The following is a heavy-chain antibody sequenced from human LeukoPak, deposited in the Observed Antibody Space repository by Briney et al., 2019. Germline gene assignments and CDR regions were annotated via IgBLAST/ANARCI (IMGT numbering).Heavy chain of an antibody. CDR2: ISSSGSTI. V-gene: IGHV3-48*03. D-gene: IGHD3-22*01. J-gene: IGHJ3*02. Sequence: GGSLRLSCAASGFTFSSYEMNWVRQAPGEGLEWVSYISSSGSTIYHADSVKGRFTISRDNAKNSLYLQMNSLRAEDTAVYYCARGPYSRDFDAFDIWGQGTMVTASS. CDR3: ARGPYSRDFDAFDI. CDR1: GFTFSSYE.